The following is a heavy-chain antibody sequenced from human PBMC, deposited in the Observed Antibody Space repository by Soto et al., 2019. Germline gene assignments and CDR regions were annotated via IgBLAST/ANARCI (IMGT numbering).Heavy chain of an antibody. CDR1: GDSISTFY. CDR2: VYYTGST. Sequence: SETLSLTCAVSGDSISTFYWGWMRQSPGKELEWIGYVYYTGSTNYNPSLKSRVTISVDRSKNQFSLKLTSANAADTAVYYCARGRTVRNYADDSSDYFYFFDYWGQGTQVTVSS. J-gene: IGHJ4*02. D-gene: IGHD3-22*01. CDR3: ARGRTVRNYADDSSDYFYFFDY. V-gene: IGHV4-59*01.